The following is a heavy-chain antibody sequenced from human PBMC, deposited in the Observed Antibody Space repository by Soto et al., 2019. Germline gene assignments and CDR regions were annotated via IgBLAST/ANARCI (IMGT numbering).Heavy chain of an antibody. CDR1: GGSISRSYY. D-gene: IGHD3-10*01. Sequence: SETLSLTCTVPGGSISRSYYWAWIRQSPGKGLEWIGNIYYSGNTYYNPSLKSRVTISVDASKNQFSLQVSSVTAADTAVYYCARDAYYYGSGSYWNWFDPWGQGSLVTVSS. CDR2: IYYSGNT. CDR3: ARDAYYYGSGSYWNWFDP. V-gene: IGHV4-39*07. J-gene: IGHJ5*02.